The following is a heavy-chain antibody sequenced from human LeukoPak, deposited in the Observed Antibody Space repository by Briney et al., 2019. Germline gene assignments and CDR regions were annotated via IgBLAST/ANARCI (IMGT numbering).Heavy chain of an antibody. J-gene: IGHJ3*02. D-gene: IGHD6-19*01. Sequence: GASVKVSCKASGYTFTGYYMHWVRQAPGQGLEWMGWINPNSGGTNYAQKFQGWVTMTRDTSISTAYMELSRLRSDDTAVYYCARVGSGWHDAFDIWGQGTMVTVSS. CDR1: GYTFTGYY. CDR2: INPNSGGT. V-gene: IGHV1-2*04. CDR3: ARVGSGWHDAFDI.